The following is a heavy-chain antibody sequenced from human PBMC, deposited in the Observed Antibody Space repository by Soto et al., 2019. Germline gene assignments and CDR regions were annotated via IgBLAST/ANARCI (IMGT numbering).Heavy chain of an antibody. J-gene: IGHJ4*02. CDR2: IYPGGNT. Sequence: PGASLRLSFVASVFTVSDNHMTWVRQAPGRGPEWVSTIYPGGNTFYAQSVMDRFTNSRDISKNMLYLQMNSLRAEDTAIYYCATGVDTAKDGYWGQGT. D-gene: IGHD5-18*01. CDR1: VFTVSDNH. CDR3: ATGVDTAKDGY. V-gene: IGHV3-53*01.